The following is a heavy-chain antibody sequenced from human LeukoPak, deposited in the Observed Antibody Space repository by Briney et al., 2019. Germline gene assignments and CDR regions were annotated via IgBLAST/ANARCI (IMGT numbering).Heavy chain of an antibody. J-gene: IGHJ4*02. CDR3: AKGYCSSTSCYVDY. CDR2: ISWNSGSI. D-gene: IGHD2-2*01. V-gene: IGHV3-9*03. Sequence: SLRLSCAASGFTFDDYAMNWVRQAPGKGLEWVSGISWNSGSIGYADSVKGRFTISRDNAKNSLYLQMNSLRAEDMALYYCAKGYCSSTSCYVDYWGQGTLVTVSS. CDR1: GFTFDDYA.